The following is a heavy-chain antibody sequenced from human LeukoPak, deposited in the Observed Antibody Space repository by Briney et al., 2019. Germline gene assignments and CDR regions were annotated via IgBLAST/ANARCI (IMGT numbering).Heavy chain of an antibody. CDR1: GYSISSGYY. J-gene: IGHJ3*02. Sequence: PSETLSLTCTVSGYSISSGYYWGWIRQPPGKGLEWIGSIYHSGSTYYNPSLKSRVTISVDRSKNQFSLKLSSVTAADTAVYYCARDINEGAAFDIWGQGTMVTVSS. CDR2: IYHSGST. V-gene: IGHV4-38-2*02. D-gene: IGHD1-26*01. CDR3: ARDINEGAAFDI.